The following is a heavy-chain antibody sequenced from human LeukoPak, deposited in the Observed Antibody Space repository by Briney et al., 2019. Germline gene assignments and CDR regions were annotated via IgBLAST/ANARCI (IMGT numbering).Heavy chain of an antibody. CDR2: IYYSWST. J-gene: IGHJ4*02. V-gene: IGHV4-59*11. CDR1: GGSISSHY. Sequence: SETLSLTCTVSGGSISSHYWSWIRQPPGKGLEWIGYIYYSWSTNYNPSLKSRVTMSVDTSKNQFSLELSSVTAADTAVYYCARGGSYRFDFWGQGTLVTVSS. D-gene: IGHD1-26*01. CDR3: ARGGSYRFDF.